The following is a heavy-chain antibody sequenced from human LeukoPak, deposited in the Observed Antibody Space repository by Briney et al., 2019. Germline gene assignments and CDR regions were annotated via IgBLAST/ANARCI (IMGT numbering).Heavy chain of an antibody. CDR3: ARDSSYDYVWGTYDYYGMDV. V-gene: IGHV4-59*01. Sequence: SETLSLTCTVSSGSISNYYWTWIRQPPGKGLGWIGYISYSGNTNYNPSLKSRVTISLDKSKNRFSLKLTSVTAADTAVYYCARDSSYDYVWGTYDYYGMDVWGQGATVAVSS. D-gene: IGHD3-16*01. J-gene: IGHJ6*02. CDR2: ISYSGNT. CDR1: SGSISNYY.